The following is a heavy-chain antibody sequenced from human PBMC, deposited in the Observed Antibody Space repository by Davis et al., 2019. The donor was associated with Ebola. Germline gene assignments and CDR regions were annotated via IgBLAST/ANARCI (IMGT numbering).Heavy chain of an antibody. J-gene: IGHJ4*02. D-gene: IGHD3-16*02. Sequence: SETLSLTCTVSGGSISSSSYYWGWIRQPPGKGLEWIANIYYSGSTQYNPSLKSRVTISVDTSKNQFSLKLTSVTAADTAVYYCARHRLVTFGGVIAQVDHWGQGTLVTVSS. CDR3: ARHRLVTFGGVIAQVDH. V-gene: IGHV4-39*01. CDR2: IYYSGST. CDR1: GGSISSSSYY.